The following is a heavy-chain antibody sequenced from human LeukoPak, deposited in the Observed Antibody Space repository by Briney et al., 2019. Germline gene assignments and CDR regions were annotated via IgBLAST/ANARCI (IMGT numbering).Heavy chain of an antibody. J-gene: IGHJ5*02. V-gene: IGHV4-34*01. D-gene: IGHD2-2*02. CDR2: INHSGST. CDR3: ARGKVVPAAIGKLGWFDP. Sequence: PSETLSLTCAVYGGSFSGYYWSWIRQPPGKGLEWIGEINHSGSTNYNPSLKSRVTISVDTSKNQFSLKLSSVTAADTAVYYCARGKVVPAAIGKLGWFDPWGQGTLVTVSS. CDR1: GGSFSGYY.